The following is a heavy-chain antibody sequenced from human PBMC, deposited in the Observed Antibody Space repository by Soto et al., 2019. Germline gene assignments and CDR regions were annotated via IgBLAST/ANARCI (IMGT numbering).Heavy chain of an antibody. CDR3: AKDRRPNYYYGMDV. CDR1: GFPFSSYG. V-gene: IGHV3-30*18. Sequence: PGGSLRLSCASSGFPFSSYGMHWVRQAPGKGLEWVAVISYDGSNKYYADSVKGRFTISRDNSKNTLYLQMNSLRAEDTAVYYCAKDRRPNYYYGMDVWGQGTTVTVSS. D-gene: IGHD6-25*01. J-gene: IGHJ6*02. CDR2: ISYDGSNK.